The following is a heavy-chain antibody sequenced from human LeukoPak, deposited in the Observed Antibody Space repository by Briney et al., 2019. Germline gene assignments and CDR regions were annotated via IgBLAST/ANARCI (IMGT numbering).Heavy chain of an antibody. J-gene: IGHJ4*02. D-gene: IGHD3-16*01. V-gene: IGHV3-23*01. CDR3: ANWGGTQTIGDIWYGPLDY. CDR1: RFTFSKYI. CDR2: IRAGGDVT. Sequence: QAGGSLRLSCVASRFTFSKYIMTWVRQGPGKGLEWVASIRAGGDVTFYADSVKGRFRPSRDNSRNTVYLEMNSLRVDDTGVYFCANWGGTQTIGDIWYGPLDYGGQGTQVTVSS.